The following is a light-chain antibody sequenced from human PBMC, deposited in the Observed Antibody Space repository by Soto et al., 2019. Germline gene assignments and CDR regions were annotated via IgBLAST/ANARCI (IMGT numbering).Light chain of an antibody. V-gene: IGLV2-14*01. CDR1: SSDVGGYNY. Sequence: QSALTQPASVSGSPGQSITISCTGTSSDVGGYNYVSWYQQHPGKAPKLMIYDVANRPSGVSNRFSGSRSGNTASLPISGLQAEDDGHYYCSSYTGSTTLVVFGGGTKLTVL. CDR2: DVA. J-gene: IGLJ2*01. CDR3: SSYTGSTTLVV.